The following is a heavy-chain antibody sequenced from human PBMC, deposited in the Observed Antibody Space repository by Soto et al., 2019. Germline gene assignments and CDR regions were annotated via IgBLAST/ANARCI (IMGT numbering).Heavy chain of an antibody. Sequence: QVQLVESGGGLVQPGRSLRLSCAASGFTFSNYVMHWVRQAPGKGLEWVAIISYDGSKRSFVDSVKGRFTVSRDNSRNTCYLQINTQNLEDTVVYFCAKDQPLKVYVFGVGYYSRFDTGGKGPLVTVSS. CDR2: ISYDGSKR. J-gene: IGHJ4*02. D-gene: IGHD3-3*01. CDR1: GFTFSNYV. V-gene: IGHV3-30*18. CDR3: AKDQPLKVYVFGVGYYSRFDT.